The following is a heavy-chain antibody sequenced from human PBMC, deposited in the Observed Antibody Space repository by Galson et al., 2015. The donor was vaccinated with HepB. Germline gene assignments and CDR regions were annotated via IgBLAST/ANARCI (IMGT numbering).Heavy chain of an antibody. CDR2: IIPILGIA. D-gene: IGHD2-15*01. J-gene: IGHJ6*02. CDR1: GGIFSSYA. Sequence: SVKVSCKASGGIFSSYAISWVRQAPGQGLEWMGRIIPILGIANYAQKFQGRVTITADKSTSTAYMELSSLRSEDTAVYYCARLIVVVVAATRDFNYYYYYGMDVWGQGTTVTVSS. CDR3: ARLIVVVVAATRDFNYYYYYGMDV. V-gene: IGHV1-69*04.